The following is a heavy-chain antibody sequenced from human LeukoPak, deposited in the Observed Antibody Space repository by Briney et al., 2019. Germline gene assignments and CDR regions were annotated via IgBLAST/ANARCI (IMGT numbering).Heavy chain of an antibody. Sequence: PGGSLRLSCAASGFTFSDYYMSWIRQAPGKGLEWVSYISSSGSTIYYADSVNGRFTISRDNSKNSLYLQMNSLSAEDTAVYYCAGITSDAFDIWGQGTMVTVSS. CDR3: AGITSDAFDI. V-gene: IGHV3-11*04. CDR1: GFTFSDYY. D-gene: IGHD3-10*01. CDR2: ISSSGSTI. J-gene: IGHJ3*02.